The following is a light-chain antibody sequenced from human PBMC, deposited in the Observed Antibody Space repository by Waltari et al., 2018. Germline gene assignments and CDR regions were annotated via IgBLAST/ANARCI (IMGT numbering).Light chain of an antibody. V-gene: IGLV5-45*01. CDR3: MIWHSTAWV. CDR2: YSSDSDN. J-gene: IGLJ3*02. Sequence: QAVLTQPASLSPSPGASASLTCTLRSGINVGTYRIYWFKQKPGSPPQYLLRYSSDSDNHQGSGVPSRFSGSKDASANAGILLISGLQSEDEADYYCMIWHSTAWVFGGGTKLTVL. CDR1: SGINVGTYR.